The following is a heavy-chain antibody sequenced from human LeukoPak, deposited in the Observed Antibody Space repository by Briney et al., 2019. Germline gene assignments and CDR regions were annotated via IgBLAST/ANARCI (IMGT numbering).Heavy chain of an antibody. V-gene: IGHV3-33*01. D-gene: IGHD5-12*01. J-gene: IGHJ4*02. CDR2: IWYDGSNE. CDR3: ARMGGYSGYDFGY. CDR1: AFTFSSYG. Sequence: GRSLRLSCAASAFTFSSYGMHWVRQAPGKGLEWVALIWYDGSNENYADSVKGRFTISRDNSKNTLYLQMNSLRAEDTALYYCARMGGYSGYDFGYWGQGTQVTVSS.